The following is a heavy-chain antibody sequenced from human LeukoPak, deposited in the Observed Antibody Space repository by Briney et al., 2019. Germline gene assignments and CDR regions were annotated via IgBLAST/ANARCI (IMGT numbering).Heavy chain of an antibody. J-gene: IGHJ4*02. CDR1: GFTFSSYS. V-gene: IGHV3-21*01. CDR2: ISSSSSYI. CDR3: ARVLVGAESEY. Sequence: VGSLRLSCAASGFTFSSYSMNWVRQAPGKGLEWVSSISSSSSYIYYADSVKGRFTISRDNAKNSLYLQMNSLRAEDTAVYYCARVLVGAESEYWGQGTLVTVSS. D-gene: IGHD1-26*01.